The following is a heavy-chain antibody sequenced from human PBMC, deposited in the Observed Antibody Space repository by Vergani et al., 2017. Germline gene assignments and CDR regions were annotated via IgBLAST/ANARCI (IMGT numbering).Heavy chain of an antibody. CDR1: GFTFSSYG. J-gene: IGHJ3*02. Sequence: QVQLVESGGGVVQPGRSLRLSCAASGFTFSSYGMHWVRQAPGKGLEWMAVIWYDGSNKYYAESVKGRFTISRDNSKNTLYLQMNSLRAEDTAVYYCASQLGIVVVTAIWDDAFDIWGQGTMVTVSS. V-gene: IGHV3-33*01. CDR2: IWYDGSNK. D-gene: IGHD2-21*02. CDR3: ASQLGIVVVTAIWDDAFDI.